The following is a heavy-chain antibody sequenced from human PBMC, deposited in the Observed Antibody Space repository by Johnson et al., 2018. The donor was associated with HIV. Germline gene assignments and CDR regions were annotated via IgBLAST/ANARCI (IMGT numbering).Heavy chain of an antibody. V-gene: IGHV3-66*04. J-gene: IGHJ3*02. D-gene: IGHD1-26*01. CDR3: ARQFRSVGAPDAFDI. CDR1: GFTVSSNY. CDR2: IYSGGST. Sequence: VQLVESGGGVVQPGRSLRLSCAASGFTVSSNYMSWVRQAPGKGLEWVSVIYSGGSTYYADSVQGRFTISRDNAKNSLYLQMNSLRAEDTAVYYCARQFRSVGAPDAFDIWGQGTVVTVSS.